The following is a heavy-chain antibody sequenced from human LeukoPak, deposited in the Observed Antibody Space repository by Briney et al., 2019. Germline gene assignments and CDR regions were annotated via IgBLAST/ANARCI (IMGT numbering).Heavy chain of an antibody. J-gene: IGHJ4*02. D-gene: IGHD2-15*01. CDR2: IYYSGST. V-gene: IGHV4-59*01. CDR3: ARGPDLGGSCPY. CDR1: GESISGFY. Sequence: SETLSLTCTVSGESISGFYWTWIRQPPGKGLEWIGYIYYSGSTNYNPSLKSRATISVDTSKNQFSLKLSSVTAADTAVYYCARGPDLGGSCPYWGQGTLVTVSS.